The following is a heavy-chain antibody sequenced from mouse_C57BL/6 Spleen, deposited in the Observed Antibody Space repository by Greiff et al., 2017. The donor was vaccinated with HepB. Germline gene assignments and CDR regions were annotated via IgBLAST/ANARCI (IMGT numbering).Heavy chain of an antibody. CDR2: IWTGGGT. CDR3: ARIRDYGNFWAMDY. J-gene: IGHJ4*01. D-gene: IGHD2-1*01. V-gene: IGHV2-9-1*01. Sequence: QVQLKQSGPGLVAPSQSLSITCTVSGFSLTSYAISWVRQPPGKGLEWLGVIWTGGGTNYNSALKSRLSISKDNSKSQVFLKMNSLQTDDTARYYCARIRDYGNFWAMDYWGQGTSVTVSS. CDR1: GFSLTSYA.